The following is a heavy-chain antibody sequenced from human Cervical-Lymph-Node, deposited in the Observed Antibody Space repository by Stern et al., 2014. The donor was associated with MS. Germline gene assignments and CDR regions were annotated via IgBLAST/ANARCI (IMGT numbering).Heavy chain of an antibody. D-gene: IGHD6-19*01. Sequence: EMQLVESGGGLKKPGASLRLSWAASGFTFRTYTMNWVRQAPGQGLEWISSINARSADINYADSVKGRFTISRDNAKKSLFLQMNSLRVEDTAVYYCASVAVAGTGDQHYYYGLDVWGQGTTVTVSS. CDR1: GFTFRTYT. CDR2: INARSADI. CDR3: ASVAVAGTGDQHYYYGLDV. V-gene: IGHV3-21*01. J-gene: IGHJ6*02.